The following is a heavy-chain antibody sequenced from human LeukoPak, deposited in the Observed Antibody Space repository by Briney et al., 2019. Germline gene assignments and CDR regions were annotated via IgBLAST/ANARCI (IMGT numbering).Heavy chain of an antibody. J-gene: IGHJ6*02. CDR3: ARGQEPGGSGKLFRPCYYYYGMDV. CDR1: GFTFSSYE. D-gene: IGHD2-15*01. Sequence: GGSLRLSCAASGFTFSSYEMNWVRQAPGKGLEWVSYISSSGSTIYYADSVKGRFTISRDNAKNSLYLQMNSLRAEDTAVYYCARGQEPGGSGKLFRPCYYYYGMDVWGQGTTVTVSS. CDR2: ISSSGSTI. V-gene: IGHV3-48*03.